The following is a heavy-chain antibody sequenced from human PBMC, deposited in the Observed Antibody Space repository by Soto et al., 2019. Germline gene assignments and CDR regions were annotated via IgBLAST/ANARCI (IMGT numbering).Heavy chain of an antibody. D-gene: IGHD2-21*02. CDR3: ARDGGPYCGGDCCSDSPDAFDI. CDR1: GGTFSSYA. CDR2: IIPIFGTA. V-gene: IGHV1-69*01. J-gene: IGHJ3*02. Sequence: QVQLVQSGAEVKKPGSSVKVSCKASGGTFSSYAISWVRQAPGQGLEWMGGIIPIFGTANYAQKFQGRVTITADESTSTGYMELSSLRSEDTAVYYCARDGGPYCGGDCCSDSPDAFDIWGQGTMVTVSS.